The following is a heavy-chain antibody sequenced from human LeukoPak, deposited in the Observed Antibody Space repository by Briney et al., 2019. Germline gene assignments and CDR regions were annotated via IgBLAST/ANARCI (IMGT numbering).Heavy chain of an antibody. CDR3: ERDPSEYEYNRGWYRDF. D-gene: IGHD6-19*01. Sequence: GGSLRLSCEASGFTFSNYGMAWFRQAPGKGLEWVSTINPNGDETHYADSVKGRFTISSDNSKSTLALRMSSLRVEDTAVYYCERDPSEYEYNRGWYRDFWGQGSQVIVSS. CDR2: INPNGDET. CDR1: GFTFSNYG. V-gene: IGHV3-23*01. J-gene: IGHJ4*02.